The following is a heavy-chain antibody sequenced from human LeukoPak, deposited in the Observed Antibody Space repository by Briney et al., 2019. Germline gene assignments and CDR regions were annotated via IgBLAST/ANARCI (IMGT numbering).Heavy chain of an antibody. CDR2: SYYSGST. CDR3: ARSGGYYNWFDP. V-gene: IGHV4-59*08. Sequence: PSETLSLTCTVSGGSIRSYYWSWIRQPPRKGLEWIGYSYYSGSTYYNPSLKSRVTISVDTSKNQFSLKLNSVTAADTAVYYCARSGGYYNWFDPWGQGTLVTVSS. D-gene: IGHD3-3*01. CDR1: GGSIRSYY. J-gene: IGHJ5*02.